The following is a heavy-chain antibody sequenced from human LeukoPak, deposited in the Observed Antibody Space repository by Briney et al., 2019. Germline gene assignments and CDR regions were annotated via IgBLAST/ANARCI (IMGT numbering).Heavy chain of an antibody. CDR3: ARDRLGYYYYGMDV. J-gene: IGHJ6*02. CDR2: ISSSGSTI. D-gene: IGHD2-21*01. Sequence: GGSLRLSCAASGFAFSSYEMNWVRQAPGKGLEWVSYISSSGSTIYYADSVKGRFTISRDNAKHSLYLQMNSLRAEDTAVYYCARDRLGYYYYGMDVWGQGTTVTVSS. V-gene: IGHV3-48*03. CDR1: GFAFSSYE.